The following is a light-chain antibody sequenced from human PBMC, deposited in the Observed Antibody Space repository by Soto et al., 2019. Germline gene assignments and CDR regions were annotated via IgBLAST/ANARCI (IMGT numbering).Light chain of an antibody. J-gene: IGKJ2*01. CDR2: AAS. V-gene: IGKV1-9*01. Sequence: DIQLSQSPSFLSASVGDRVTVTCRASQDISSYLAWFQQKPGKAPKLLIYAASTLQTGVPSRFSGSGSGTEFTLTITSLQPEDFATYYCHQVNSYPRTFGQGTKLGVK. CDR3: HQVNSYPRT. CDR1: QDISSY.